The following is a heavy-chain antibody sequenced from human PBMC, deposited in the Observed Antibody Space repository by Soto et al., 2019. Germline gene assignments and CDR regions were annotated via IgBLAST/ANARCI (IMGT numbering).Heavy chain of an antibody. V-gene: IGHV3-33*01. Sequence: GGSLRLSCAASGFTFSSYGMHWVRQAPGKGLEWVAVIWYDGSNKYYADSVKGRFTISRDNSKNTLYLQMNSLRAEDTAVYYCARDPEHCSGGSCYYYYYYMDVWGKGTTVTVSS. D-gene: IGHD2-15*01. CDR1: GFTFSSYG. CDR2: IWYDGSNK. CDR3: ARDPEHCSGGSCYYYYYYMDV. J-gene: IGHJ6*03.